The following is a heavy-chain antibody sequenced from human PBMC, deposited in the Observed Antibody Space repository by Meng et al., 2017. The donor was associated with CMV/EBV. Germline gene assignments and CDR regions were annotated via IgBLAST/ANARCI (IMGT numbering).Heavy chain of an antibody. V-gene: IGHV1-69*05. CDR1: SYA. J-gene: IGHJ6*02. CDR2: IIPIFGTA. CDR3: ARGTTDCSSTSCYILSGMDV. Sequence: SYAISWVRQAPGQGREWMGGIIPIFGTANYAQKFQGRVTITTDESTSTAYMELSSLRSEDTAVYYCARGTTDCSSTSCYILSGMDVWGQGTTVTVSS. D-gene: IGHD2-2*02.